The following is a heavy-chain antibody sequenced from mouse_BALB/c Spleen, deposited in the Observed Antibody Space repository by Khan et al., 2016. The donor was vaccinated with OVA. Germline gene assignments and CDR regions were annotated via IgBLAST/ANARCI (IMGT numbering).Heavy chain of an antibody. J-gene: IGHJ4*01. CDR1: GFSFTSYG. CDR2: IWSDGNT. CDR3: ARNTHMETTVMGY. D-gene: IGHD2-2*01. V-gene: IGHV2-6*02. Sequence: QVQLKESGPGLVAPSQSLSITCTVSGFSFTSYGVHWVRQPPGKGLEWLVVIWSDGNTTYNSTLKSRLSFCMDNSKSQVILKMDSLQAGDTAMYYCARNTHMETTVMGYWGHGNSVSDSS.